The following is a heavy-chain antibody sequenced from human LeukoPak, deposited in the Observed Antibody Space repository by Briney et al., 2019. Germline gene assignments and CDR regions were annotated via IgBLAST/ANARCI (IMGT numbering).Heavy chain of an antibody. V-gene: IGHV3-30*18. D-gene: IGHD3-10*01. Sequence: GRSLRLSCVASGFTFSSYGMHWVRQAPGKGLEWVALISYDGINKYFADSVKGRFTISRDNPNNTLYLQMNSLRAEDTAVYYCAKSVTYYYGSGTYYNVPIDYWGQGTLVTVSS. CDR2: ISYDGINK. CDR1: GFTFSSYG. J-gene: IGHJ4*02. CDR3: AKSVTYYYGSGTYYNVPIDY.